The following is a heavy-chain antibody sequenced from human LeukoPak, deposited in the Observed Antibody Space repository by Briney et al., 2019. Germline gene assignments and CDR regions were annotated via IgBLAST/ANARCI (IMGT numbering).Heavy chain of an antibody. CDR2: INHSGST. Sequence: SETLSLTCAVYGGSFSGYYWSWIRRPPGKGLEWIGEINHSGSTNYNPSLKSRVTISVDTSKNQFSLKLSSVTAADTAVYYCARGADYWGQGTLVTVSS. CDR3: ARGADY. V-gene: IGHV4-34*01. J-gene: IGHJ4*02. CDR1: GGSFSGYY.